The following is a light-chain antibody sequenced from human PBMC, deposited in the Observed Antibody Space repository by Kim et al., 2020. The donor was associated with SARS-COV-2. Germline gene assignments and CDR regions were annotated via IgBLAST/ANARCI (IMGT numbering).Light chain of an antibody. V-gene: IGKV1-39*01. CDR2: AAS. J-gene: IGKJ4*01. Sequence: DIQMTQSPSSLSASVGDRVTITCRASQSISSYLNWYQQKPGKAPKLLIYAASSLQSGVPSRFSGSGSGTDFTLTISSLQPEGFAPFYCQQSYRTPLTFGGGTKVDIK. CDR1: QSISSY. CDR3: QQSYRTPLT.